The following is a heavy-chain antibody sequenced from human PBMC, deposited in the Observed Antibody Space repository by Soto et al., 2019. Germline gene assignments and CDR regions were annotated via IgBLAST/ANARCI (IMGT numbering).Heavy chain of an antibody. V-gene: IGHV3-66*01. CDR1: GFTVSSNY. Sequence: PGVSLRLSCAASGFTVSSNYMSWVRQAPGKGLEWVSVIYSGGSTYYADSVKGRFTISRDNSKNTLYLQMNSLRAEDTAVYYCARLGYCSSTSCGRQGDFWFDPCGKGSLVTVYS. CDR3: ARLGYCSSTSCGRQGDFWFDP. J-gene: IGHJ5*02. D-gene: IGHD2-2*01. CDR2: IYSGGST.